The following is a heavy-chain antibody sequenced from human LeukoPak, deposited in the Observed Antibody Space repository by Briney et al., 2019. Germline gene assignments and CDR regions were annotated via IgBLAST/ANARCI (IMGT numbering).Heavy chain of an antibody. CDR3: ARAGGPADIVVVVAATPVYNWFDP. D-gene: IGHD2-15*01. Sequence: SETLSLTCTVSGGSISSGGYYWSWIRQHPGKGLEWIGYIYYSGSTYYNPSLKSRVTISVVTSKNQFSLKLSSVTAADTAVYYCARAGGPADIVVVVAATPVYNWFDPWGQGTLVTVSS. J-gene: IGHJ5*02. CDR2: IYYSGST. V-gene: IGHV4-31*03. CDR1: GGSISSGGYY.